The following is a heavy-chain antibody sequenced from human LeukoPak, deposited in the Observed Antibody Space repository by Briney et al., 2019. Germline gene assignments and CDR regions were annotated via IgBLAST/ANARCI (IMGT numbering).Heavy chain of an antibody. CDR2: ISSNGGST. V-gene: IGHV3-64*01. D-gene: IGHD6-19*01. CDR1: GFTFSSYA. Sequence: GGSLRLSCAASGFTFSSYAMHWVRQAPGKGLEYVSAISSNGGSTYYANSVKGRFTISRDNSKNTLYLQMGSLRAEDMAVYYCAREGSGWYPDDWGQGTLVTVSS. J-gene: IGHJ4*02. CDR3: AREGSGWYPDD.